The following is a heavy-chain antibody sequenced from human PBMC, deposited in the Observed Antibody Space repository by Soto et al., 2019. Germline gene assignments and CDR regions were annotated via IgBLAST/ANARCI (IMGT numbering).Heavy chain of an antibody. J-gene: IGHJ6*02. D-gene: IGHD2-2*01. V-gene: IGHV1-3*01. CDR3: AREERYCSSTSCYHYYGMDV. CDR2: INAGNGNT. CDR1: GYTFTSYA. Sequence: GASVKVSCKASGYTFTSYAMHWVRQAPGQRLEWMGWINAGNGNTKYSQKFQGRVTITRDTPASTAYMELSSLRSEDTAVYYCAREERYCSSTSCYHYYGMDVWGQGTTVTVSS.